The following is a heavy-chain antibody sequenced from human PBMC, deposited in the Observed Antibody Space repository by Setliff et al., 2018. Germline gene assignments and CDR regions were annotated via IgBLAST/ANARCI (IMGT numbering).Heavy chain of an antibody. D-gene: IGHD3-10*01. CDR2: ISGSGSTI. CDR1: GFTFSSYS. Sequence: PGESLKISCAASGFTFSSYSMNWVRQAPGKGLEWVSYISGSGSTIYYADSVKSRFTISRDNAKTSLYLQMNSLRADDTAVYYCARLRAPGSHGLDPWGQGTLVTVSS. CDR3: ARLRAPGSHGLDP. J-gene: IGHJ5*02. V-gene: IGHV3-48*01.